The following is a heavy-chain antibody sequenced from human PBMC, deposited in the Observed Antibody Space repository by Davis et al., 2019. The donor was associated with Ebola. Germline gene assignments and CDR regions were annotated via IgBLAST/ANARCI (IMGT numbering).Heavy chain of an antibody. J-gene: IGHJ4*02. CDR2: IYHSGST. Sequence: MPSETLSLTCAVSGGSISSGGYSWSWIRQPPGKGLEWIGYIYHSGSTYYNPSLKSRVTISVDRSKNQFSLKLSSVTAADTAVYYCARVIAAAGLFDYWGQGTLVTVSS. CDR3: ARVIAAAGLFDY. D-gene: IGHD6-13*01. CDR1: GGSISSGGYS. V-gene: IGHV4-30-2*01.